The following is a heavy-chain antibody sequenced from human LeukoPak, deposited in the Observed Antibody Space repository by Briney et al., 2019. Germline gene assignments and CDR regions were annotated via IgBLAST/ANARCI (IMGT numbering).Heavy chain of an antibody. CDR2: IYYSGST. D-gene: IGHD5-18*01. CDR3: ARVQAGYSYGYVDY. Sequence: SETLSLTCTVSGGSISSYYWSWIRQPPGKGLEWIGYIYYSGSTNYNPSLKSRVTISVDTSKNQFSLKLSSVTAADTAVYYCARVQAGYSYGYVDYWGQGTLVTVSS. CDR1: GGSISSYY. J-gene: IGHJ4*02. V-gene: IGHV4-59*01.